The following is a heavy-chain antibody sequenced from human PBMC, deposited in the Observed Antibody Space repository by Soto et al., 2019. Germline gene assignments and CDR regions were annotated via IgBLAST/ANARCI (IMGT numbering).Heavy chain of an antibody. D-gene: IGHD3-9*01. CDR1: GFSISSGYY. CDR2: IYHSGST. J-gene: IGHJ6*02. V-gene: IGHV4-38-2*02. Sequence: SETLSLTCAVSGFSISSGYYWGWIRQPPGKGLEWIGRIYHSGSTYYNPSLKSRFTISVNTSKNQFSLKRSSVTAADTAVYYCARELRYFDRLLKEGAYYYGMDVWGQGTAVPVSS. CDR3: ARELRYFDRLLKEGAYYYGMDV.